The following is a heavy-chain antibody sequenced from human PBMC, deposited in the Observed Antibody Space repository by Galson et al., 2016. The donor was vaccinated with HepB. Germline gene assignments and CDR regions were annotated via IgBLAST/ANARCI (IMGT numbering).Heavy chain of an antibody. CDR3: PKAGTYSNNKGCFDP. CDR1: GFTFDAYA. V-gene: IGHV3-9*01. CDR2: ISWNSGNV. D-gene: IGHD6-13*01. J-gene: IGHJ5*02. Sequence: SLRLSCAASGFTFDAYAMHWVRQAPGKSLEWVSGISWNSGNVGYADSVKGRFTISRDNAKNSLYLQMNSLRAEDTAFYYCPKAGTYSNNKGCFDPWGQGTLVTVSS.